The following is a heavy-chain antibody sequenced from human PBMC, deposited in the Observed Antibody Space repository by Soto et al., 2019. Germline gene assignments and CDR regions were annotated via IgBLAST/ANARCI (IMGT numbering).Heavy chain of an antibody. CDR2: ISGSGGST. CDR1: GFTFSSYA. J-gene: IGHJ4*02. V-gene: IGHV3-23*01. CDR3: AKSPGRLGYCSSTSCLGFDY. Sequence: GGSLRLSCAASGFTFSSYAMSWVRQAPGKGLEWVSAISGSGGSTYYADSVKGRFTISRDNSKNTLYLQMNSLRAEDTAVYYCAKSPGRLGYCSSTSCLGFDYWGQGTLVTVSS. D-gene: IGHD2-2*01.